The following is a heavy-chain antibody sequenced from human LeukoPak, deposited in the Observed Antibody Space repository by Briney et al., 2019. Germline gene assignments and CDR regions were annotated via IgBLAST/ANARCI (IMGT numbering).Heavy chain of an antibody. J-gene: IGHJ3*02. D-gene: IGHD2-2*02. V-gene: IGHV3-21*01. Sequence: GGSLRLSCAASGFTFSSYSMNWVRQAPGKGLEWVSSIISSSSDIYYADSLKGRFIISRDNAKNSLYLQMNSLSAEDPAVYYCARGQSIVVVPAAIFDAFDIWGQGTMVTVSS. CDR2: IISSSSDI. CDR3: ARGQSIVVVPAAIFDAFDI. CDR1: GFTFSSYS.